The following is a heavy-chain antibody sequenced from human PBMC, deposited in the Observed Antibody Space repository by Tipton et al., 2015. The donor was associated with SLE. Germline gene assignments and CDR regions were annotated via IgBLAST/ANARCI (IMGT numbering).Heavy chain of an antibody. CDR1: ESTFASYW. CDR3: ARRALNSHGFDI. V-gene: IGHV5-51*03. CDR2: IYPGDSDT. Sequence: QLVQSGAEVKKPGESLKISCESFESTFASYWIAWVRQMPGKGLEWMGIIYPGDSDTRYSPSFQGLVTISADKSINTAYVQWTSLKASDSAIYYCARRALNSHGFDIWGQGTMVTVSS. D-gene: IGHD2-21*01. J-gene: IGHJ3*02.